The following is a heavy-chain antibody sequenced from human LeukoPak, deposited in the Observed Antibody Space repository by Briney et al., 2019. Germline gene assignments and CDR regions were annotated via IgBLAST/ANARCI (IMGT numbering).Heavy chain of an antibody. D-gene: IGHD6-13*01. J-gene: IGHJ4*02. Sequence: AETLSLTCTVSGGSIRSYYWSWIRQPPGKGLDWIGYIYYSGSTNYNPSLKSRVTISVDTSKNQFSLKLSSVTAADTAVYYCARHDAAAYRGYFDYWGRGTLVTVSS. CDR2: IYYSGST. CDR3: ARHDAAAYRGYFDY. CDR1: GGSIRSYY. V-gene: IGHV4-59*08.